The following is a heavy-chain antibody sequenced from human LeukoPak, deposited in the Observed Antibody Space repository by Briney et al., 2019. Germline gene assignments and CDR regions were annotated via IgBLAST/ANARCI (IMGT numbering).Heavy chain of an antibody. CDR1: GFTFDDYA. D-gene: IGHD6-13*01. J-gene: IGHJ4*02. V-gene: IGHV3-9*01. CDR3: AKDGHTAAGTN. CDR2: ISWNSGSI. Sequence: GRSLRLSCAASGFTFDDYAMHWVRQAPGKGLEWVSGISWNSGSIGYADSVKGRFTTSRDNAKNSLYLQMNSLRAEDTALYYCAKDGHTAAGTNWGQGTLVTVSS.